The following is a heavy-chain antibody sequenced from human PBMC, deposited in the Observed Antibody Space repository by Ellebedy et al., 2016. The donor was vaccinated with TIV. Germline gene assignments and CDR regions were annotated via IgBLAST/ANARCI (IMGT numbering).Heavy chain of an antibody. CDR3: AREDGDYPVDAFDV. CDR1: GFTFSSYS. D-gene: IGHD4-17*01. V-gene: IGHV3-7*03. Sequence: GESLKISCAASGFTFSSYSMNWVRQAPGKGLEWVANINPDGQRKYYLESVKGRFTISRDNAKNSVSLQMNSLTVEDTAVYYCAREDGDYPVDAFDVWGQGTMVTVS. J-gene: IGHJ3*01. CDR2: INPDGQRK.